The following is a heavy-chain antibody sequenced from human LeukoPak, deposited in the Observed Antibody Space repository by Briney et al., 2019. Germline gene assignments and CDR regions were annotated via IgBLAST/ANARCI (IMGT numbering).Heavy chain of an antibody. CDR2: INVYNDNT. V-gene: IGHV1-18*01. Sequence: ASVKVSCKASGYTFTSYGISWVRQAPGQGLEWIGWINVYNDNTNYAPKLQGRVTLTTDTSTSTAYMELNSLTSDDTAVYYCARYSGWSLKYFDYWGQGTLVTVSS. D-gene: IGHD6-19*01. J-gene: IGHJ4*02. CDR1: GYTFTSYG. CDR3: ARYSGWSLKYFDY.